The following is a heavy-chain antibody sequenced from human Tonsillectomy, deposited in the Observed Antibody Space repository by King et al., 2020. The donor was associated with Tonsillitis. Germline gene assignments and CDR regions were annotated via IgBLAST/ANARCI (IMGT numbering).Heavy chain of an antibody. CDR2: INPNSGGT. Sequence: VQLVESGAEVKKPGASVKVSCKASGYTFTGYYMHWVRQAPGQGLEWMAWINPNSGGTNYAQKFQGRVTMTRDTSISTAYMELSRLRSDDTAVYYCARDRCMISVSHWYFDLWGRGTLVTVSS. J-gene: IGHJ2*01. CDR3: ARDRCMISVSHWYFDL. V-gene: IGHV1-2*02. D-gene: IGHD2-8*01. CDR1: GYTFTGYY.